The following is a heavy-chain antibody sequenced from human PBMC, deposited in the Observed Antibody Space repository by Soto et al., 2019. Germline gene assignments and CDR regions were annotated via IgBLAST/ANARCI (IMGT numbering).Heavy chain of an antibody. V-gene: IGHV4-39*01. Sequence: KTSETLSLTCTVSGGAISSSIYYWVWIRQPPGKVLDWIGSIYYSGITYYNPSLKSRVTISVDTSKNPFSLKLSSVTAADTAVYYCATPRGGRYCSGGSCVPIYNWFDPSGQGTLVTVHS. CDR3: ATPRGGRYCSGGSCVPIYNWFDP. D-gene: IGHD2-15*01. CDR2: IYYSGIT. CDR1: GGAISSSIYY. J-gene: IGHJ5*02.